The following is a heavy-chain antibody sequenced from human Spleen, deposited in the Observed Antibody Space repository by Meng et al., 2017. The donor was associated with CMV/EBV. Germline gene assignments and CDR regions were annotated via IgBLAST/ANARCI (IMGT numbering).Heavy chain of an antibody. CDR1: GYTFTGYY. Sequence: ASVKVSCKASGYTFTGYYMHWVRQAPGQGLEWMGWINPNSGGTNYAQKFQGRVTMTRDTSISTAYMELSRLRSDDTAVYYCARDRVTTGANYGMDVWGQGTTVTVSS. CDR3: ARDRVTTGANYGMDV. D-gene: IGHD4-11*01. J-gene: IGHJ6*02. CDR2: INPNSGGT. V-gene: IGHV1-2*02.